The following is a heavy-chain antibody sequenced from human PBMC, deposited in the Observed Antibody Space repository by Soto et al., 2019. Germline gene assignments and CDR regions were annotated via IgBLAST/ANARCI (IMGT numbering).Heavy chain of an antibody. CDR1: GFTFSGYA. Sequence: PVGSLRLSCAASGFTFSGYAMSWVRQAPGKGLEWVSAISGSGGSTYYADSVKGRFTISRDNSKNTLYLQMNSLRAEDTAIYYCHFGSGSFDYWGQGTLVTVSS. CDR2: ISGSGGST. J-gene: IGHJ4*02. V-gene: IGHV3-23*01. D-gene: IGHD3-10*01. CDR3: HFGSGSFDY.